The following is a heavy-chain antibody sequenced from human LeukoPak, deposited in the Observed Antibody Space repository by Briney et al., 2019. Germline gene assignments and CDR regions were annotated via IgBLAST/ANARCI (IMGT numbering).Heavy chain of an antibody. CDR2: IYPSADST. D-gene: IGHD2-21*02. CDR3: ARVGCGGDCYPPAFDI. V-gene: IGHV1-46*01. J-gene: IGHJ3*02. Sequence: ASVKVSCKASGYTFINYYMHWVRQAPGQGLEWVGMIYPSADSTSYAQNFQGRVTMTRDMSTSTVYMELSSLRSEDTAVYYCARVGCGGDCYPPAFDIWGQGTMVTVSS. CDR1: GYTFINYY.